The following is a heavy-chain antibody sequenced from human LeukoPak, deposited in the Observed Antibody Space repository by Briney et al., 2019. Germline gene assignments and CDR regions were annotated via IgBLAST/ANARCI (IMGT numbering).Heavy chain of an antibody. Sequence: SETLSLTCTVSGGSISSYYWSWIRQPPGKGLEWIGYIYYSGSTNYSPSLKSRVTISVDTSKNQFSLKLSSVTAADTAVYYCARKYSSRSYFDYWGQGTLVTVSS. D-gene: IGHD6-13*01. V-gene: IGHV4-59*01. J-gene: IGHJ4*02. CDR2: IYYSGST. CDR1: GGSISSYY. CDR3: ARKYSSRSYFDY.